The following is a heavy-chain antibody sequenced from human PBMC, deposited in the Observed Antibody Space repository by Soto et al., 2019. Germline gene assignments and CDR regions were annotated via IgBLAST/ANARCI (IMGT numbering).Heavy chain of an antibody. CDR2: SSGSGGST. CDR3: ANEAAMAQSDY. CDR1: GFTFSSYA. Sequence: EVQLLESGGGLVQPGGSLRLSCAASGFTFSSYAMSWVRQAPGKGLEWVSASSGSGGSTYYADSVKGRITISRDNSKKNSCVQTDSLGAEDMAGYHGANEAAMAQSDYGGKGSLVIVAS. V-gene: IGHV3-23*01. D-gene: IGHD5-18*01. J-gene: IGHJ4*02.